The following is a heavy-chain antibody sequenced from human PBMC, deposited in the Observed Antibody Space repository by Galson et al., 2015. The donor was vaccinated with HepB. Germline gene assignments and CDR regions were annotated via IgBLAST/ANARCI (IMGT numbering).Heavy chain of an antibody. D-gene: IGHD2-2*01. Sequence: SLRLSCAASGFTFSSYTMSWVRQAPGKGLEWVSSITFSGGTTYYADSVRGRFSISRDNSVNTVYLQMNSLRAEDTAIYYCAKDSRYQLSSFDSWGQGTLVTVSS. J-gene: IGHJ4*02. CDR3: AKDSRYQLSSFDS. CDR1: GFTFSSYT. CDR2: ITFSGGTT. V-gene: IGHV3-23*01.